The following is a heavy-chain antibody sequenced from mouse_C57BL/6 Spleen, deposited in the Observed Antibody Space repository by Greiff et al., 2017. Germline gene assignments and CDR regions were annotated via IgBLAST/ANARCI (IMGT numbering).Heavy chain of an antibody. J-gene: IGHJ4*01. Sequence: EVKLLESGGGLVKPGGSLKLSCAASGFTFSSYAMSWVRQTPEKRLEWVATISDGGSYTYYPDNVKGRFTISRDNAKNNLYLQMSHLKSEDTAMYYCARRDGYYIYARDYWGQGTSVTVSS. D-gene: IGHD2-3*01. CDR1: GFTFSSYA. CDR3: ARRDGYYIYARDY. CDR2: ISDGGSYT. V-gene: IGHV5-4*03.